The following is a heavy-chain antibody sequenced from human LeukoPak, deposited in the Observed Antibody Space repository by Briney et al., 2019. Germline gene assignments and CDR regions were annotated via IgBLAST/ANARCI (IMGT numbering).Heavy chain of an antibody. V-gene: IGHV3-23*01. CDR1: GFTFSSYA. CDR3: AKDICTNGVCSKFDY. Sequence: GGSLRLSCAASGFTFSSYAMSWVRQAPEKGLEWVSAISGSGGSTYYADSVKGRFTISRDNSKNTLYLQMNSLRAEDTAVYYCAKDICTNGVCSKFDYWGQGTLVTVSS. CDR2: ISGSGGST. J-gene: IGHJ4*02. D-gene: IGHD2-8*01.